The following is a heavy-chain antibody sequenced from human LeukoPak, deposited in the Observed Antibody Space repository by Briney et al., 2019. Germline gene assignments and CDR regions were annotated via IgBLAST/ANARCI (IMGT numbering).Heavy chain of an antibody. Sequence: AGGSLRLSCAASGFTFSSYSMNWVRQAPGKGLEWVSSISSSGSYIYYADSVKGRFTISRDNAKNSLYLQMSSLRAEDTAVYYCARDSSEWFGELSYWGQGNLVTVSS. V-gene: IGHV3-21*01. CDR3: ARDSSEWFGELSY. J-gene: IGHJ4*02. D-gene: IGHD3-10*01. CDR1: GFTFSSYS. CDR2: ISSSGSYI.